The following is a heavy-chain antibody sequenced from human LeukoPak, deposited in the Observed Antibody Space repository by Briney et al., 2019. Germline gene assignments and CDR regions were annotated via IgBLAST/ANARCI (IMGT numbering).Heavy chain of an antibody. J-gene: IGHJ4*02. V-gene: IGHV4-59*01. CDR1: GGSISDYY. CDR2: VYYTGTT. D-gene: IGHD2-8*01. CDR3: ARGRGVYGDY. Sequence: SETLSLTCTVSGGSISDYYWTWIRHPPGRRLDWIGYVYYTGTTNYNPSLKGRVTISVDTSKNQFSLKLNSVTAADTAMYYCARGRGVYGDYWGQGALVTVSS.